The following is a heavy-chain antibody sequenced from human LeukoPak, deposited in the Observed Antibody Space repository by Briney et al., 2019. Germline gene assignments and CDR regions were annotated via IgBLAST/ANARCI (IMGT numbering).Heavy chain of an antibody. Sequence: WASVKVSCKASGYTFTGYYMHWVRQAPGQGLEWMGWINPNSGGTNYAQKFQGRVTMTRDTSISTAYMELSRLRSDDTAVYYCARVLHYYGSGTSPYYWGQGTLVTVSS. CDR2: INPNSGGT. J-gene: IGHJ4*02. D-gene: IGHD3-10*01. CDR1: GYTFTGYY. V-gene: IGHV1-2*02. CDR3: ARVLHYYGSGTSPYY.